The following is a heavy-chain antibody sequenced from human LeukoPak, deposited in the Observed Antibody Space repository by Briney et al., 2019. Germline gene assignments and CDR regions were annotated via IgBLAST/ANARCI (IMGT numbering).Heavy chain of an antibody. J-gene: IGHJ1*01. V-gene: IGHV1-18*04. CDR1: GYTFTSYG. D-gene: IGHD2-15*01. Sequence: ASVKVSCKASGYTFTSYGISWVRQAPGQGLEWMGWISAYNGNTNYAQKLQGRVTMTTDTSTSTAYMELRSLRSDDTAVYYCARYCSGGSCCPAEYFQHWGQGNLVTVSS. CDR2: ISAYNGNT. CDR3: ARYCSGGSCCPAEYFQH.